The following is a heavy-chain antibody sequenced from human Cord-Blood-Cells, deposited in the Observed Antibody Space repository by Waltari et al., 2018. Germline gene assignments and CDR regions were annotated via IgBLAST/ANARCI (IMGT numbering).Heavy chain of an antibody. CDR2: IYHSGTT. J-gene: IGHJ5*02. V-gene: IGHV4-38-2*02. Sequence: QVQLQESGPGLVKPSETLSLTCAVSGYSISRGYYWGWIRKPPGKGREWIGSIYHSGTTYSNPSLKSRVTISVDTSKNQFSLKLSSVTAADTAVYYCARDAARITIFGVVMTWFDPWGQGTLVTVSS. D-gene: IGHD3-3*01. CDR1: GYSISRGYY. CDR3: ARDAARITIFGVVMTWFDP.